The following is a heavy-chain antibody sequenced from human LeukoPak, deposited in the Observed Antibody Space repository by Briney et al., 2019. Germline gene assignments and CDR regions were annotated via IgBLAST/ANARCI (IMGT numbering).Heavy chain of an antibody. CDR3: ARDGADILTGYRHVNWFDP. CDR1: GFTFSSYS. J-gene: IGHJ5*02. V-gene: IGHV3-21*01. D-gene: IGHD3-9*01. Sequence: PGGSLRLSCAASGFTFSSYSMNWVRQAPGKGLEWVSSISSSSSYIYYADSVKGRFTISRDNAKNSLYLQMNSLRAEDTAVYYCARDGADILTGYRHVNWFDPWGQGTLVTVSS. CDR2: ISSSSSYI.